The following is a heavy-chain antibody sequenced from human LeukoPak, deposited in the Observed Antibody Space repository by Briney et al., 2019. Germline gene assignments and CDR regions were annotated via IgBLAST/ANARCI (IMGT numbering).Heavy chain of an antibody. CDR2: ISRGGST. V-gene: IGHV4-34*01. CDR1: GGSFSDYY. CDR3: ASCAKDIVVVPAASTHWYFDL. J-gene: IGHJ2*01. D-gene: IGHD2-2*01. Sequence: SETLSLTCAVSGGSFSDYYWSWVRQPPGKGLEWIGEISRGGSTRYRSSLMSRVTISRDTSKKQFSLELTSVTAADTAVYFCASCAKDIVVVPAASTHWYFDLWGRGTLVTVSS.